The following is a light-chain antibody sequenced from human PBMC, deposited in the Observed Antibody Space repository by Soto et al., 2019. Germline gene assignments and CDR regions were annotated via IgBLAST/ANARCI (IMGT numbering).Light chain of an antibody. CDR2: GNS. CDR1: SSNIGAGYD. J-gene: IGLJ2*01. Sequence: QAVVTQPPSVSGAPGQRVTISCTGSSSNIGAGYDVHWYQQLPGTAPKLLIHGNSNRPSGVPDRFFGSKSGTSASLAITGLQAEDEADYYCQSYDSSLSGLLFGGGTKLTVL. CDR3: QSYDSSLSGLL. V-gene: IGLV1-40*01.